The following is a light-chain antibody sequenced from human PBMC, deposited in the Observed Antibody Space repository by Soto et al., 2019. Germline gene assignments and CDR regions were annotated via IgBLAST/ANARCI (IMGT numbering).Light chain of an antibody. V-gene: IGLV2-14*01. Sequence: QSALTQPASVSGSPGQSITISCTGTSSDVGRYNYVSWYQHHPGKAPKLMIYEVINRPSGVSNRFSGSKSVNTASLTISGLQAEDEADYYCSSYTTSSTLVFGGGTKVTVL. CDR3: SSYTTSSTLV. CDR1: SSDVGRYNY. CDR2: EVI. J-gene: IGLJ3*02.